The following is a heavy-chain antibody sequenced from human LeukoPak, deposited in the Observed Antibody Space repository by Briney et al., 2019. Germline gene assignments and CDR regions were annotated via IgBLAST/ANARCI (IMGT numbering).Heavy chain of an antibody. CDR3: ARRGYYYVF. V-gene: IGHV4-39*01. D-gene: IGHD3-10*02. CDR1: SASITSSPYF. Sequence: PSETLSLTCTVSSASITSSPYFWGWIRQSPGKGLEWIGSISYSGTTYYNPSLKSRVTISVDTSKNQFSLKLNSVTAADTAVYYCARRGYYYVFGGQGTLVTVSS. J-gene: IGHJ4*02. CDR2: ISYSGTT.